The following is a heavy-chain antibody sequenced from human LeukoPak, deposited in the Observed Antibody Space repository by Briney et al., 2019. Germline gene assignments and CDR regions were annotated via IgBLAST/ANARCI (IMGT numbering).Heavy chain of an antibody. Sequence: GGSLRLSCAVPGFTFSSYGMHWVRQAPGKGLEWVAVISYDGSNKYYADSVKGRFTISRDKSTTTLYLQMNSLRAEDTAVYYCAKDLLGGDSGSYYEVGELGMDVWGQGTTVTVSS. CDR2: ISYDGSNK. V-gene: IGHV3-30*18. CDR3: AKDLLGGDSGSYYEVGELGMDV. J-gene: IGHJ6*02. D-gene: IGHD1-26*01. CDR1: GFTFSSYG.